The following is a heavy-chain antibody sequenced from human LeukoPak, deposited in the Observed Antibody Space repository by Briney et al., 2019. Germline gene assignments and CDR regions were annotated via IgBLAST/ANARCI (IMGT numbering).Heavy chain of an antibody. CDR2: IKQDGNEK. D-gene: IGHD5-12*01. J-gene: IGHJ4*02. V-gene: IGHV3-7*03. CDR1: GFTFSSYW. CDR3: ARGSDVDIVATTGYYFDY. Sequence: GGSLRLSCAASGFTFSSYWMSWVRQAPGKGLEWVANIKQDGNEKYYVDSVKGRFTISRDNAKNSLYLQMNSLRAEDTAVYYCARGSDVDIVATTGYYFDYWGQGTLVTVSS.